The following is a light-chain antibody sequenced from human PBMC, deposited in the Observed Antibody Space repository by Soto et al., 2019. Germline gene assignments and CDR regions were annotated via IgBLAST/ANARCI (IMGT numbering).Light chain of an antibody. CDR3: QSYDSSLSGSYV. V-gene: IGLV1-40*01. CDR2: NNN. Sequence: QSVLTQPPSVSGAPGQRVTISCTGSSSNIGAGYDVHWYQRLPGTAPKVLIYNNNKRPSGVPDRFSGSESGTSASLAITGLQAEDEADYYCQSYDSSLSGSYVFGTGTKLTVL. CDR1: SSNIGAGYD. J-gene: IGLJ1*01.